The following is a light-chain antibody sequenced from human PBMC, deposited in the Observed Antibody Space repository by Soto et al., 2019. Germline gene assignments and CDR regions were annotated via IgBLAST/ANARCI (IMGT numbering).Light chain of an antibody. CDR3: QQYDGSPLT. J-gene: IGKJ3*01. CDR1: QSIGDT. Sequence: EIVMTQSPATLSVSPGGRATLSCRASQSIGDTLAWYQLKPGQAPRLLIYGASTRDTGIPDRFRGSGSGTDFALTISSLEPEDFAMYYCQQYDGSPLTFGPGTKVDIK. CDR2: GAS. V-gene: IGKV3D-15*01.